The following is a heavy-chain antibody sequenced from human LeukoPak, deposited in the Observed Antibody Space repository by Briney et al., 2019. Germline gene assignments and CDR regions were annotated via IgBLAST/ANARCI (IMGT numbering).Heavy chain of an antibody. CDR2: ISSSSSYI. CDR3: AISGGYWAWAH. V-gene: IGHV3-23*01. CDR1: GFTFSSYA. D-gene: IGHD1-26*01. Sequence: GGSLRLSCAASGFTFSSYAMSWVRQAPGKGLEWVSSISSSSSYIYYADSVKGRFTISRDNSKNTLYLQMSSLRAEDTAVYYCAISGGYWAWAHWGQGTLVTVSS. J-gene: IGHJ4*02.